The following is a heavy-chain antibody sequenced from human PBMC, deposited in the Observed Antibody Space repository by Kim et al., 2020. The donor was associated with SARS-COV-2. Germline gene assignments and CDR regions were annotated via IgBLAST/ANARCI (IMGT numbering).Heavy chain of an antibody. CDR3: ARVRYDILTGYYYSYYFDY. V-gene: IGHV3-7*03. CDR2: IKQDGSEK. CDR1: GFTFSSYW. Sequence: GGSLRLSCAASGFTFSSYWMSWVRQAPGKGLEWVANIKQDGSEKYYVDSVKGRFTISRDNAKNSLYLQMNSLRAEDTAVFYCARVRYDILTGYYYSYYFDYWGQGTLVTVSS. J-gene: IGHJ4*02. D-gene: IGHD3-9*01.